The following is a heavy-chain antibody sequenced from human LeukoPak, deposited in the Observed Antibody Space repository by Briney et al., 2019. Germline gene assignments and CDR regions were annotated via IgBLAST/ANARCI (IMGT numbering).Heavy chain of an antibody. CDR3: TTKRGYSYGYAD. Sequence: GGSLRLSCAASGFTVSSNYMSWVRQAPGKGLEWLSVIYSGGSTYYADSVKGRFTISRDNSKNTLYLQMNSLRAEDTAVYYCTTKRGYSYGYADWGQGTLVTVSS. CDR1: GFTVSSNY. CDR2: IYSGGST. J-gene: IGHJ4*02. D-gene: IGHD5-18*01. V-gene: IGHV3-66*01.